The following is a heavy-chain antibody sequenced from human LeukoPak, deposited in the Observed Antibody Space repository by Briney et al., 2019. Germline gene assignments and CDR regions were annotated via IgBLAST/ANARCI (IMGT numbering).Heavy chain of an antibody. V-gene: IGHV3-11*01. D-gene: IGHD5-12*01. CDR2: ISSSGSTI. J-gene: IGHJ4*02. CDR3: ARSKPRYSGYDFDFDY. Sequence: RGSLRLSFAAAGFTFSDYYMRWIRQASGKGLEWVLYISSSGSTIYYADSVKGRFNISMTNAKNSLNLKMNSLRAEDTAVYYCARSKPRYSGYDFDFDYWGQGTLVTVSS. CDR1: GFTFSDYY.